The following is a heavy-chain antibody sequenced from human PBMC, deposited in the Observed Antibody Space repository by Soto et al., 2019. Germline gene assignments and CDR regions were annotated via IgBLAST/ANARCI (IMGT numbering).Heavy chain of an antibody. D-gene: IGHD3-22*01. CDR2: IKSKTDGGTT. CDR1: GFTFSNAW. CDR3: TTDSSVYYYDSSGYPYFDY. V-gene: IGHV3-15*01. J-gene: IGHJ4*02. Sequence: LRLSCAASGFTFSNAWMSWVRQAPGKGLEWVGRIKSKTDGGTTDYAAPVKGRFTISRDDSKNTLYLQMNSLKTEDTAVYYCTTDSSVYYYDSSGYPYFDYWGQGTLVTVSS.